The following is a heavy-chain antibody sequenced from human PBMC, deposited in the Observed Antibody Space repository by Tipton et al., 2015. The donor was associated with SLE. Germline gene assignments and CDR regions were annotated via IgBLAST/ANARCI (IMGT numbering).Heavy chain of an antibody. CDR3: ARGVRIAVVKGWYFDL. J-gene: IGHJ2*01. CDR2: FYPGGTT. Sequence: TLSLTCTVSGGSISSYYWNWIRQSAGKGLEWMGRFYPGGTTSYNPSFKSRVTMSADTSKNQFSLKLNSVTAADTAVYYCARGVRIAVVKGWYFDLWGRGTLVTVSS. V-gene: IGHV4-4*07. D-gene: IGHD6-19*01. CDR1: GGSISSYY.